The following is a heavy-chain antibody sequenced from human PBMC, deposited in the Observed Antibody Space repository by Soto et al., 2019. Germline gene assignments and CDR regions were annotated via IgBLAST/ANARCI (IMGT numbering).Heavy chain of an antibody. CDR1: GFTFSSYA. J-gene: IGHJ3*02. CDR3: AKGSHCGGDCGDAFDI. D-gene: IGHD2-21*02. CDR2: ISYDGSNK. V-gene: IGHV3-30*04. Sequence: GGSLRLSCAASGFTFSSYAMHWVRQAPGKGLEWVALISYDGSNKYYADSVKGRFTISRDNSKNTLYLKMNSLRAEDTAVYYCAKGSHCGGDCGDAFDIWGQGTMVTVS.